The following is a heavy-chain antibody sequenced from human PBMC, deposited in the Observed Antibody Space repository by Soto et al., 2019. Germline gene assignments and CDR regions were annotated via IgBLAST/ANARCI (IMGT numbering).Heavy chain of an antibody. CDR3: ASGGSLYDY. Sequence: ASVKVSCKASGYTFIYYMHWVRQAPGQGLEWLGWINPTNGGTNYAPKFQGRVTMTRDTSITTVYLELSSLRSDDTAVYYCASGGSLYDYWGQGTLVTVSS. CDR2: INPTNGGT. V-gene: IGHV1-2*02. CDR1: GYTFIYY. J-gene: IGHJ4*02. D-gene: IGHD6-13*01.